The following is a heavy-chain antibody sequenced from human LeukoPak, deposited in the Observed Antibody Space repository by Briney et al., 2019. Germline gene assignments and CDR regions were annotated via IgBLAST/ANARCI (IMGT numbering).Heavy chain of an antibody. Sequence: GGSLRLSCAASGFTFSSYWMSWVRQAPGKGLEWVANIKQDGSEKYYVDSVKGRFTISRDNAKNSLYLQMNSLRAEDTAVYYCARDRLYYYDSSGYFSRGDYWGQGTLVTVSS. CDR2: IKQDGSEK. CDR3: ARDRLYYYDSSGYFSRGDY. J-gene: IGHJ4*02. V-gene: IGHV3-7*01. CDR1: GFTFSSYW. D-gene: IGHD3-22*01.